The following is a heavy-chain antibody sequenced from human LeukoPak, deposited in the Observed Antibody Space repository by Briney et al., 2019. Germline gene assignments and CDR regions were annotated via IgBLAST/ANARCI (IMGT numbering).Heavy chain of an antibody. D-gene: IGHD1-26*01. CDR3: TYSGSNYPDC. V-gene: IGHV4-34*01. Sequence: SETLSLTCAVYGGSFSGYYWSWIRQSPGKGLEWIGEINHSGSTNYNSSLKSRVTISVDTSKNQFSLKLGSVTAADTAVYYCTYSGSNYPDCWGQGTLVTVSS. J-gene: IGHJ4*02. CDR1: GGSFSGYY. CDR2: INHSGST.